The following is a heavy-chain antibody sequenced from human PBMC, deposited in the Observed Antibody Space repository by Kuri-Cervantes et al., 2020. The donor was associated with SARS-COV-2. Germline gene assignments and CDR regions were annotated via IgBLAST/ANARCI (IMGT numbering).Heavy chain of an antibody. D-gene: IGHD3-3*01. CDR3: ARGQRTTIFGVLITLDYFYYYMDV. CDR2: INPSGGST. V-gene: IGHV1-46*01. CDR1: GYTFTSYY. J-gene: IGHJ6*03. Sequence: ASVKVSCKASGYTFTSYYMHWVRQAPGQGLEWMGIINPSGGSTSYAQKFQGRVTMTRDTSTSTVYMELSSLRSEDTAVYYCARGQRTTIFGVLITLDYFYYYMDVWGKGTTVTVSS.